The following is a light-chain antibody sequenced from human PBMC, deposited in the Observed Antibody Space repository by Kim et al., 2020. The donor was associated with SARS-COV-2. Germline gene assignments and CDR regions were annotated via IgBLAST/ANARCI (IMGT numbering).Light chain of an antibody. CDR2: GAS. J-gene: IGKJ1*01. CDR3: QQYDNWWT. CDR1: QSVSSN. V-gene: IGKV3-15*01. Sequence: PGESAPPSCRASQSVSSNFAWYQQQPGQPPRLLIYGASTRATGIPARFSGSWSGTEFTLTISSLQSEDFAIYYCQQYDNWWTFGQGTKVDIK.